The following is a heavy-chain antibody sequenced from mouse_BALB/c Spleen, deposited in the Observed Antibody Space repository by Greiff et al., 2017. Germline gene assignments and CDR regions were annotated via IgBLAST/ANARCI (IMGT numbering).Heavy chain of an antibody. CDR2: ISSGGSYT. J-gene: IGHJ2*01. D-gene: IGHD3-3*01. CDR1: GFTFSSYT. Sequence: DVQLVESGGGLVKPGGSPKLSCAASGFTFSSYTMSWVRQTPEKRLEWVATISSGGSYTYYPDSVKGRFTISRDNAKNTLYLQMSSLKSEDTAMYYCTREGWGHYFDYWGQGTTLTVSS. CDR3: TREGWGHYFDY. V-gene: IGHV5-6-4*01.